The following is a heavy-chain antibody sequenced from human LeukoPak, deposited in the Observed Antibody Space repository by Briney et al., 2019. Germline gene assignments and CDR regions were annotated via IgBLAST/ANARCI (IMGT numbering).Heavy chain of an antibody. V-gene: IGHV4-59*01. CDR2: IYYSGST. Sequence: PSETLSLTCTVSGGSISSYYWSWIRQPPGKGLEWIGYIYYSGSTNYNPSLKSRVTISVDTSKNQFSLKLSSVTAADTAVYYCARDAVVVAATGFSWFDPWGQGTLVTVSS. J-gene: IGHJ5*02. CDR3: ARDAVVVAATGFSWFDP. CDR1: GGSISSYY. D-gene: IGHD2-15*01.